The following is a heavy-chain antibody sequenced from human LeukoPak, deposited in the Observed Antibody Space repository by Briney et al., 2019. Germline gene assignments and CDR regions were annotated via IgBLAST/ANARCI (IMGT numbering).Heavy chain of an antibody. D-gene: IGHD1-14*01. CDR3: NTFRIWEPLAY. CDR1: GFTFGNGW. Sequence: GGSLRLSCAASGFTFGNGWLNWVRQAPGKGLEWVGRIKSKSDGGTIDYAAAVKGRFTISRDDLQNTLYLQMNSLRTEDTAVYYCNTFRIWEPLAYWGQGALVTVAS. V-gene: IGHV3-15*07. J-gene: IGHJ4*02. CDR2: IKSKSDGGTI.